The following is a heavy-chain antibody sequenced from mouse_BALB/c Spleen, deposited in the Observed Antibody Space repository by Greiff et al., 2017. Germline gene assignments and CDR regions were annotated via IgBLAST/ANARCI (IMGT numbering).Heavy chain of an antibody. CDR3: ARGGYYSNYTYTRYWYFDV. CDR2: ISSGGSYT. J-gene: IGHJ1*01. V-gene: IGHV5-9-4*01. Sequence: EVKLVESGGGLVKPGGSLKLSCAASGFTFSSYAMSWVRQTPEKRLEWVATISSGGSYTYYPDTVTGRFTISRDNAKNTLYLEVSSLRSEDTAMYYCARGGYYSNYTYTRYWYFDVWGAGTTVTVSS. D-gene: IGHD2-5*01. CDR1: GFTFSSYA.